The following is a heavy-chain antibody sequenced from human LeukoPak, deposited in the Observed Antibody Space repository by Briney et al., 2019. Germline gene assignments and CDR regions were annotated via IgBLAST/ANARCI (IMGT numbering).Heavy chain of an antibody. Sequence: PGGSLRLSCTSSDFTLSSYEMNWVRQAPGKGLEWVSYISGSGSPIYYADSVKGRFTISRDNAKNSLYLQMNSLRAEDTAVYYCARDLDGAYCRADCYDAFDIWGQGTTVTVSS. J-gene: IGHJ3*02. V-gene: IGHV3-48*03. CDR3: ARDLDGAYCRADCYDAFDI. CDR2: ISGSGSPI. CDR1: DFTLSSYE. D-gene: IGHD2-21*02.